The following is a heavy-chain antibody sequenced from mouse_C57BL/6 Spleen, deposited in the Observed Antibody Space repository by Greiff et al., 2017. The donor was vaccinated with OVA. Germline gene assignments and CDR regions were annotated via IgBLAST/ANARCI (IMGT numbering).Heavy chain of an antibody. V-gene: IGHV1-80*01. CDR2: IYPGDGDT. D-gene: IGHD1-1*01. CDR1: GYAFSSYW. Sequence: LVESGAELVKPGASVKISCKASGYAFSSYWMNWVKQRPGKGLEWIGQIYPGDGDTNYNGKFKGKATLTADKSSSTAYMQLSSLTSEDSAVYFCARRGYYGSSPYFDYWGQGTTLTVSS. CDR3: ARRGYYGSSPYFDY. J-gene: IGHJ2*01.